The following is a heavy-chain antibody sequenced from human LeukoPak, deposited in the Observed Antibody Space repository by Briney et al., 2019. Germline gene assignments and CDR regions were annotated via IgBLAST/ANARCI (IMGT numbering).Heavy chain of an antibody. V-gene: IGHV3-20*04. Sequence: PGGSLRLSCAASGFTFDDYAMTWVRQAPGKGLEWVSGINWNGITTAYADSVKGRFTISRDNAKNSLYLQMTSLGAEDTALYYCVRDICGGSCYPYLDQYRYYMDVWGKGTTVTVSS. CDR3: VRDICGGSCYPYLDQYRYYMDV. J-gene: IGHJ6*03. CDR2: INWNGITT. CDR1: GFTFDDYA. D-gene: IGHD2-15*01.